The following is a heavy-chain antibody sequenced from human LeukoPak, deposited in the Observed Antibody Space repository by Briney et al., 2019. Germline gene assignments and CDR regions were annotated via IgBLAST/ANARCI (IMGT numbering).Heavy chain of an antibody. CDR3: ARDYSSPRFFDY. V-gene: IGHV1-18*01. CDR2: ISAYNGNT. D-gene: IGHD6-13*01. Sequence: ASVKVSCKASGYTFTSYGISWVRQAPGQGLEWMGWISAYNGNTNYAQKLQGRVTMTRDTSTSTVYMDLSSLRSEDTAVYYCARDYSSPRFFDYWGQGTLVTVSS. J-gene: IGHJ4*02. CDR1: GYTFTSYG.